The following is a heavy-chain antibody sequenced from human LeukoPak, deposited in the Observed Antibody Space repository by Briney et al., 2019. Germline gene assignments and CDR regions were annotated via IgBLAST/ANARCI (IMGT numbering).Heavy chain of an antibody. CDR1: RVTCKNNA. CDR2: ISGGGETT. D-gene: IGHD4-17*01. Sequence: GGSLRLSCADPRVTCKNNATKSGSAGLERGLGWGSSISGGGETTYYADSAKGRFTISRDNSQNTLYLQMNSLRAEDTAVYYCARDYADYVGYFFFDYWGQGALVTVSS. CDR3: ARDYADYVGYFFFDY. J-gene: IGHJ4*02. V-gene: IGHV3-23*01.